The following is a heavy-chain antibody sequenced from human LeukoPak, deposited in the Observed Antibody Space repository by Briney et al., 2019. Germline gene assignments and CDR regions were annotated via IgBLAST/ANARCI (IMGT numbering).Heavy chain of an antibody. D-gene: IGHD2-15*01. CDR2: INPNSGGT. Sequence: ASVKVSCKASGYTFTGYYMHWVRQAPGQGLEWMGWINPNSGGTNYAQKFQGRVTMTRDTSISTAYMELSRLRSDDTAVYYCARVLQSPKMATPLYYFDYWGQGTLVTVSS. CDR1: GYTFTGYY. J-gene: IGHJ4*02. V-gene: IGHV1-2*02. CDR3: ARVLQSPKMATPLYYFDY.